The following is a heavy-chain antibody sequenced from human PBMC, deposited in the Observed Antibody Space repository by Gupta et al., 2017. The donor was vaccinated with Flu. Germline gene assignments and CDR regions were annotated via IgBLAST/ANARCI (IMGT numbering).Heavy chain of an antibody. CDR3: AKAQYCRACFHAAFDI. D-gene: IGHD6-6*01. CDR1: GFTFSSYS. Sequence: EVQLLESGGGLVQPGGSLRLSCAASGFTFSSYSMSWVRQAPGKGLEWVSAISGSGGSTYYADSVKGRFTISRDNSKNTLYLQMNSLRAEDTAVYYCAKAQYCRACFHAAFDIWGQGTMVTVSS. CDR2: ISGSGGST. V-gene: IGHV3-23*01. J-gene: IGHJ3*02.